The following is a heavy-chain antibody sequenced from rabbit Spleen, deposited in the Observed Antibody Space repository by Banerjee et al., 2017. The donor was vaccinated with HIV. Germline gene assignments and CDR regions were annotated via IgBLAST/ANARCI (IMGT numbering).Heavy chain of an antibody. CDR2: IDGGWSGSN. J-gene: IGHJ6*01. CDR3: ARDTSSSFSSYGMDL. Sequence: ELVESGGGLVQPGESLKLSCKVSGIDFSSYGISWVRQAPGKGLEWIACIDGGWSGSNQYASWAKGRFTISKTSSTTVTLQMTSLTAADTATYFCARDTSSSFSSYGMDLWGQGTLVTVS. D-gene: IGHD1-1*01. CDR1: GIDFSSYG. V-gene: IGHV1S45*01.